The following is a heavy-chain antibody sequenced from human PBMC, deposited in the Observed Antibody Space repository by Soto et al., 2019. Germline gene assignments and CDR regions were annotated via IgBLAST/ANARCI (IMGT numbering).Heavy chain of an antibody. CDR2: IYSSGRT. CDR3: AREVRGSGGVIVLDY. Sequence: QVQLQESGPGLVKPSQTLSLTCTVSGGSISSGGYYWSWIRQPPGKGLEWIGYIYSSGRTYYNPSLKRRVNISVDTSKNQSTLKLSSVTAADTAVYYCAREVRGSGGVIVLDYWGQGTLVTVSS. J-gene: IGHJ4*02. D-gene: IGHD3-16*02. CDR1: GGSISSGGYY. V-gene: IGHV4-31*03.